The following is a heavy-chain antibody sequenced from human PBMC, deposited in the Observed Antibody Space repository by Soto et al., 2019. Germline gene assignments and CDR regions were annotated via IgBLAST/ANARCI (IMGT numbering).Heavy chain of an antibody. CDR1: GDSISSSDSY. Sequence: SETLSLTCSVSGDSISSSDSYWSLIRQPPGKGLEWIGYINSSGRTYYKPSLKSRVSISLDTSKNQFSLRLTSVTAADTAVYFCARFSALGKDYGLDVWGQGTKVTVSS. D-gene: IGHD3-3*02. CDR3: ARFSALGKDYGLDV. CDR2: INSSGRT. V-gene: IGHV4-30-4*01. J-gene: IGHJ6*02.